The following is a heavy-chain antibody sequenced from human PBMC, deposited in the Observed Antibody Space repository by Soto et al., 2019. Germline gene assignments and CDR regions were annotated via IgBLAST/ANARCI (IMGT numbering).Heavy chain of an antibody. CDR1: GYTFTHYA. CDR2: INTDNGNT. D-gene: IGHD2-8*01. Sequence: QVQLVQSGAEVKQPGASVKVSCKSSGYTFTHYAMHWVRQAPGQGLEWLGWINTDNGNTAFSQKFQGRVYITMDTSASTAYVELSSLISEDTAVYYCARQGDSRILRDTFDIWGQGTLVTVAS. J-gene: IGHJ3*02. CDR3: ARQGDSRILRDTFDI. V-gene: IGHV1-3*04.